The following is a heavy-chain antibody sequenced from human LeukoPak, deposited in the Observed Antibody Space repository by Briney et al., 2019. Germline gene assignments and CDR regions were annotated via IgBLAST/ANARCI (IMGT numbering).Heavy chain of an antibody. CDR3: ARGLSDDGDYNHFVH. Sequence: PAGSLRLSCAASGFTFSSYAMNWVRQAPRKGLGLVSYISSSNRIIDYADPGKGRFAISRDNAKNSLYLEMNTLGDEDTAVYYCARGLSDDGDYNHFVHWGEGTLVTVSS. CDR1: GFTFSSYA. V-gene: IGHV3-48*02. J-gene: IGHJ4*02. D-gene: IGHD4-17*01. CDR2: ISSSNRII.